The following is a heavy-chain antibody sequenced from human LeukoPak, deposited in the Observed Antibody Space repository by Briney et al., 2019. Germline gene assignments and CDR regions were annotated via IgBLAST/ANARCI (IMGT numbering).Heavy chain of an antibody. J-gene: IGHJ4*02. Sequence: PSETLSLTCTVSGGSISSGDFYWSWIRQHPGKGLEWIAYIYYSGSTYYNPSLKSRLTISVDTSKNQFSLKLSSVTAADTAVFYCARGGAYCGGHCYLDFDSWGQGTLVTVSS. CDR1: GGSISSGDFY. CDR2: IYYSGST. V-gene: IGHV4-31*03. CDR3: ARGGAYCGGHCYLDFDS. D-gene: IGHD2-21*02.